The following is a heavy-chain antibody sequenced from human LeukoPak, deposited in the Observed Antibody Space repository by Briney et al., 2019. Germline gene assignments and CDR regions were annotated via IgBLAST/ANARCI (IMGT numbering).Heavy chain of an antibody. V-gene: IGHV3-23*01. J-gene: IGHJ3*01. Sequence: PGGSLRLSCVASGFTFSSYWMSWVRQAPGKGLEWVSTISTSGASTYYADSVRGRFTISRDNSKNTLYLQMKSLRAEDTAVYYCAKDWKDYGDFHAFDVWGQGTMVTVSS. CDR3: AKDWKDYGDFHAFDV. D-gene: IGHD4-17*01. CDR2: ISTSGAST. CDR1: GFTFSSYW.